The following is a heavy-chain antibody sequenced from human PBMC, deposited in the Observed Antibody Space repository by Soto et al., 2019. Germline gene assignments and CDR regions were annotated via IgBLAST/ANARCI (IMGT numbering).Heavy chain of an antibody. CDR1: GFTFSNAW. Sequence: GGSLRLSCAASGFTFSNAWMSWVRQAPGKGLEWVGRIKSKTDGGTTDYAAPVKGRFTISRDDSKNTLYLQMNSLKTEDTAVYYCARNKGIGGYYRWNWFDPWGQGTLVTVSS. J-gene: IGHJ5*02. CDR3: ARNKGIGGYYRWNWFDP. CDR2: IKSKTDGGTT. D-gene: IGHD3-3*01. V-gene: IGHV3-15*01.